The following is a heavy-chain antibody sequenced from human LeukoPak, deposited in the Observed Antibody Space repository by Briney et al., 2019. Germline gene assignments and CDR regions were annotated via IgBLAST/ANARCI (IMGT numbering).Heavy chain of an antibody. J-gene: IGHJ4*02. V-gene: IGHV3-23*01. Sequence: PGGSLRLSCAASGFTFSSYAMSWVRQAPGKGLEWVSGLSGSGGSTYYADSVKGRFTISRDNSKNTLYLQMSSLRAEDTAVYYCAKDVGYCSSTSCYYFDYWGQGTLVTVSS. D-gene: IGHD2-2*01. CDR1: GFTFSSYA. CDR3: AKDVGYCSSTSCYYFDY. CDR2: LSGSGGST.